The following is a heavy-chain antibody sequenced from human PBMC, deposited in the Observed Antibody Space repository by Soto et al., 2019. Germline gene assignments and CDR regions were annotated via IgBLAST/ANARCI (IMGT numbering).Heavy chain of an antibody. CDR2: IYTSGST. V-gene: IGHV4-4*07. J-gene: IGHJ6*02. CDR3: ARVPPRDIAAAGTFTFYGMDV. Sequence: QVQLQESGPGLVKPSETLSLTCTVSGGSISSYYWSWIRQPAGKGLEWIGRIYTSGSTNYYPSLRRRVTMSVDTSKNHFPLKLRSVTAADTAVYYCARVPPRDIAAAGTFTFYGMDVWGQGTTVTVSS. CDR1: GGSISSYY. D-gene: IGHD6-13*01.